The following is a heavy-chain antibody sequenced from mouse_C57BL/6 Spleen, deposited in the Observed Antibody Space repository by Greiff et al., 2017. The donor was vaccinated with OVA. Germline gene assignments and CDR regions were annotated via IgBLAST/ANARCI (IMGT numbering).Heavy chain of an antibody. D-gene: IGHD1-1*01. CDR1: GYTFTSYW. V-gene: IGHV1-55*01. CDR2: IYPGSGST. CDR3: AKSPYYGSSLWYFDV. Sequence: VQLQQPGAELVKPGASVKMSCKASGYTFTSYWITWVKQRPGQGLEWIGDIYPGSGSTNYNEKFKSKATLTVDTSSSTAYMQLSSLTSEDSAVYYCAKSPYYGSSLWYFDVWGTGTTVTVSS. J-gene: IGHJ1*03.